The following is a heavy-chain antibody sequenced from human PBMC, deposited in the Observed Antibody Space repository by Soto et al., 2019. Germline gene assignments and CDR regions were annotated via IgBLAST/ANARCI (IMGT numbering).Heavy chain of an antibody. CDR2: IIPMFGTA. D-gene: IGHD2-21*02. V-gene: IGHV1-69*01. CDR3: ARDDATYCGGDCYRYFFYGLDV. Sequence: QVQLVQSGAEVKKPGSSVKVSCKASGGTFSNHAISWVRQAPGQGLEWMGGIIPMFGTADYAQKFQGRVTITADESTTTAHMELSSLRSEDSAVYYCARDDATYCGGDCYRYFFYGLDVWGQGTTVTVS. J-gene: IGHJ6*02. CDR1: GGTFSNHA.